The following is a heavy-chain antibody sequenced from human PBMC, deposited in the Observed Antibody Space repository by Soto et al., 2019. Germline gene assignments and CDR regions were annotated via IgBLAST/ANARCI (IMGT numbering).Heavy chain of an antibody. Sequence: GSLRLSFAASGFTVSSNYMSWVRQAPGKGLESVALIDTSGGATYYADSLKGLFAISRDNSKNMLFLQMTSLRVEDTAVYFCAKTIGIFRGFDYCGRGTLVTSPQ. D-gene: IGHD3-3*01. V-gene: IGHV3-53*01. CDR1: GFTVSSNY. CDR2: IDTSGGAT. CDR3: AKTIGIFRGFDY. J-gene: IGHJ4*02.